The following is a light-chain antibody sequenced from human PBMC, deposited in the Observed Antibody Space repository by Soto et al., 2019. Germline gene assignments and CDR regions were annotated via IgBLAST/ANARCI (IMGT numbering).Light chain of an antibody. V-gene: IGKV1-27*01. CDR1: EVINSY. CDR2: TSS. Sequence: DIELTQSPSSLSASLGDRVTITCRASEVINSYLAWYQQRPGKVPILLIHTSSTLQSGVPSRFSGSGSGTDFTLTISNLQPEDVATYYRQKYDSAPWAFGQGTKVEI. CDR3: QKYDSAPWA. J-gene: IGKJ1*01.